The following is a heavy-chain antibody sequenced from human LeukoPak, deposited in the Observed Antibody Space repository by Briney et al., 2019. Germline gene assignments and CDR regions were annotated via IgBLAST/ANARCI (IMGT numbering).Heavy chain of an antibody. D-gene: IGHD3/OR15-3a*01. Sequence: GASVKVSCKASGGTFSSYAISWVRQAPGQGLEWMGGIIPIFGTANYAQKFQGRVTIAADESTSTAYMELSSLRSEDTAVYYCLGLVGGAANWGQGTLVTVSS. CDR3: LGLVGGAAN. J-gene: IGHJ4*02. CDR1: GGTFSSYA. CDR2: IIPIFGTA. V-gene: IGHV1-69*13.